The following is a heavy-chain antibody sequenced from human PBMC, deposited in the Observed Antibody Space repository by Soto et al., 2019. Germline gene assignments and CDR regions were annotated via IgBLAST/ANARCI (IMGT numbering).Heavy chain of an antibody. CDR3: ARLNRRDSSGYYYGLNAFAI. CDR2: IYYSGST. Sequence: PSETLSLACTVSGGSISSSSYYWGWIRQPPGKGLEWIGSIYYSGSTYYNPSLKSRVTISVDTSKNQFSLKLSSVTAADTAVYYCARLNRRDSSGYYYGLNAFAIWGQGTMVTVSS. V-gene: IGHV4-39*01. J-gene: IGHJ3*02. CDR1: GGSISSSSYY. D-gene: IGHD3-22*01.